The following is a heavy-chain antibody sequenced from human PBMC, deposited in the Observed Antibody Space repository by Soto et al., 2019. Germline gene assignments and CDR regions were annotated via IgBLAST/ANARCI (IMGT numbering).Heavy chain of an antibody. V-gene: IGHV3-30-3*01. CDR1: GFTFSSYA. CDR2: ISYDGSNK. Sequence: QVQLVESGGGVVQPGRSLRLSCAASGFTFSSYAMHWVRQAPGKGLEWVAVISYDGSNKYYADSVKGRFTISRDNSKNTLYLQMNSLRAEDTAVYYCARNYYDSSGYYPIDYWGQGTLVTVSS. CDR3: ARNYYDSSGYYPIDY. D-gene: IGHD3-22*01. J-gene: IGHJ4*02.